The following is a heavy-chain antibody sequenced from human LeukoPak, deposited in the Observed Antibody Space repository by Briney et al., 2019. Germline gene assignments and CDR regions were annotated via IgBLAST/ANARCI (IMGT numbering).Heavy chain of an antibody. J-gene: IGHJ4*02. V-gene: IGHV3-30-3*01. CDR3: ARDFRERGSYIDY. Sequence: GRSLRLSCAASGFTFSSYAMHWVRQAPGKGLEWVAVISYDGSNKYYADSVKGRFTISRDNSKNTLYLQMNSLRAEDTAVYYCARDFRERGSYIDYWGQGTLVTVSS. CDR2: ISYDGSNK. CDR1: GFTFSSYA. D-gene: IGHD1-1*01.